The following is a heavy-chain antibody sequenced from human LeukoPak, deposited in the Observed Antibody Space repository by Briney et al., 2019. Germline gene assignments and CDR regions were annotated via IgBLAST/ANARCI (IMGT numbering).Heavy chain of an antibody. CDR3: ARQGLGRFLEWLPFDY. J-gene: IGHJ4*02. CDR1: GGSFSGYY. D-gene: IGHD3-3*01. V-gene: IGHV4-34*01. Sequence: KASETLSLTCAVYGGSFSGYYWSWIRQPPGKGLEWIGEINHSGSTNYNPSLKSRVTISVDTSKNQFSLRLSSVTAADTAVYYCARQGLGRFLEWLPFDYWGQGTLVTVSS. CDR2: INHSGST.